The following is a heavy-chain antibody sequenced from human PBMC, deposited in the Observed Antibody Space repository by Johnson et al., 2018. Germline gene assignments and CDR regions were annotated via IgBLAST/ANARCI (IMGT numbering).Heavy chain of an antibody. CDR1: GFTFSSYA. CDR2: ISYDGSNK. J-gene: IGHJ6*03. Sequence: QVQLVQSGGGVVQPGRSLRLSCAASGFTFSSYAMHWVRQAPGKGLEWVAVISYDGSNKYYADSVKGRFTISSDNSKTTLYLQMNSLRAEDTAVYYCARVSVNYAYVWGTPTYYYYMDVWGKGTTVTVSS. V-gene: IGHV3-30-3*01. D-gene: IGHD3-16*01. CDR3: ARVSVNYAYVWGTPTYYYYMDV.